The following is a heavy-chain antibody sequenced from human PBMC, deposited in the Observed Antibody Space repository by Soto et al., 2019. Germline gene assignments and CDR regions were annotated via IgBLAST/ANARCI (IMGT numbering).Heavy chain of an antibody. CDR1: GFTFVSFA. CDR3: ARSYSSSWPEYFDY. D-gene: IGHD6-13*01. CDR2: ISYVGRSK. J-gene: IGHJ4*02. V-gene: IGHV3-30*04. Sequence: QVQLVESGDAVFQPGGSLRSPFVASGFTFVSFAFNWVLQSPGKGLGWVAVISYVGRSKYYDDSGKGRFTISRDNSKNTLYLQMNSLRAEDTAVYYCARSYSSSWPEYFDYWGQGTLVTVSS.